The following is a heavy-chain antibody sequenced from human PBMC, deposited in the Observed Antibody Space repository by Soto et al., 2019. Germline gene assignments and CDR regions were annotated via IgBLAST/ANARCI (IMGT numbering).Heavy chain of an antibody. V-gene: IGHV3-30*18. Sequence: QVQLVESGGGVVQPGTSLRLSCAASGFTFNNYGMHWVRQAPGTGLEWVAAISSDGSDKYYADSVKGRLTISRDNSMNTLYLQMHSLTAEDTAVYYCAKDQGIAASHGIDWGQGTMVTVSS. J-gene: IGHJ3*01. CDR2: ISSDGSDK. CDR3: AKDQGIAASHGID. D-gene: IGHD6-13*01. CDR1: GFTFNNYG.